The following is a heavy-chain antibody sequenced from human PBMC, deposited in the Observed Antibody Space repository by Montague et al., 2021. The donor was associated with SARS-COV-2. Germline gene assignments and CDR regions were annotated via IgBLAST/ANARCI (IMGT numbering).Heavy chain of an antibody. Sequence: SETLSLTCTVSGGSTSSYYWSWIRQPPGKGLEWIGYIYYSGSTNYKPSXXSRVTISVDTSKNQFSLKLSSVTAADTAVYYCARKEMKYSSIWSTGGNWFDPWGQGTLVTVSS. CDR1: GGSTSSYY. CDR3: ARKEMKYSSIWSTGGNWFDP. CDR2: IYYSGST. J-gene: IGHJ5*02. D-gene: IGHD6-13*01. V-gene: IGHV4-59*08.